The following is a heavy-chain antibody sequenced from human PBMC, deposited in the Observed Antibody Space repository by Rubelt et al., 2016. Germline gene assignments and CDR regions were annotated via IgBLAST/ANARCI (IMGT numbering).Heavy chain of an antibody. CDR2: INSDGTIT. J-gene: IGHJ5*02. Sequence: GGGLVQPGGSLRLSCAASGFTVSSNYMSWVRQAPGKGLEWVSRINSDGTITNYADSVKGRFTISRDNARNTLYLQMTSLRADDTALYYCVRAPGTTVRFGFNPWGQGTLVTVSS. V-gene: IGHV3-74*01. CDR1: GFTVSSNY. CDR3: VRAPGTTVRFGFNP. D-gene: IGHD1-7*01.